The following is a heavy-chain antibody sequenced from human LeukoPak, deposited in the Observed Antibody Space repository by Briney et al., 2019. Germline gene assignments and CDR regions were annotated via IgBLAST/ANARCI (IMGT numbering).Heavy chain of an antibody. CDR1: GYTFTSYA. D-gene: IGHD5-12*01. Sequence: RASVKVSCKASGYTFTSYAMNWVRQAPGQGLEWMGWINTNTGNPTYAQGFTGRFVFSLDTSVSTAYLQISSLKAEDTAVYYCARRGYDYVYYYYYYMDVWGKGTTVTVSS. CDR3: ARRGYDYVYYYYYYMDV. V-gene: IGHV7-4-1*02. CDR2: INTNTGNP. J-gene: IGHJ6*03.